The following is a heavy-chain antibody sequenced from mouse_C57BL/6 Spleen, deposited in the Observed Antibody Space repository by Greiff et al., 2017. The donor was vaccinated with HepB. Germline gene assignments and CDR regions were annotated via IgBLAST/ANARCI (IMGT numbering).Heavy chain of an antibody. CDR3: ARGIYYGSRDFDY. J-gene: IGHJ2*01. CDR1: GYSFTGYY. CDR2: IYPYNGVS. Sequence: VHVKQSGPELVKPGASVKISCKASGYSFTGYYMHWVKQSHGNILDWIGYIYPYNGVSSYNQKFKGKATLTVDKSSSTAYMELRSLTSEDSAVYYCARGIYYGSRDFDYWGQGTTLTVSS. V-gene: IGHV1-31*01. D-gene: IGHD1-1*01.